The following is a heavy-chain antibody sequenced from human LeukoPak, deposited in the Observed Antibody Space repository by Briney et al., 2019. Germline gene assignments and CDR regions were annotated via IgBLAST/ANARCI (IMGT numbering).Heavy chain of an antibody. J-gene: IGHJ4*02. CDR3: AKDYRRYFDWLGPPDY. D-gene: IGHD3-9*01. Sequence: GGSLRLSCAASGFTVSSDYMGWVRQAPGKGLEWVSGISWNSGSIGYADSVKGRFTISRDNAKNSLYLQMNSLRAEDTALYYCAKDYRRYFDWLGPPDYWGQGTLVTVSS. V-gene: IGHV3-9*01. CDR1: GFTVSSDY. CDR2: ISWNSGSI.